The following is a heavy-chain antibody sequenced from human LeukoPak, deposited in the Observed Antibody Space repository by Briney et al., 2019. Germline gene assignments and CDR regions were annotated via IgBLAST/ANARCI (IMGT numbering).Heavy chain of an antibody. CDR3: ARDSSSWQDNWFDP. CDR1: GDSISRSTYY. Sequence: SETLSLTCTVSGDSISRSTYYWSWIRQPPGKGLEWIGYIYYSGSTNYNPSLKSRVTISVDTSKNQFSLKLSSVTAADTAVYYCARDSSSWQDNWFDPWGQGTLVTVSS. V-gene: IGHV4-61*01. CDR2: IYYSGST. D-gene: IGHD6-13*01. J-gene: IGHJ5*02.